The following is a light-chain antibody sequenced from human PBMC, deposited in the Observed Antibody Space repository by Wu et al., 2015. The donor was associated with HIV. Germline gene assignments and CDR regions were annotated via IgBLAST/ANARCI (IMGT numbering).Light chain of an antibody. V-gene: IGKV3-15*01. J-gene: IGKJ1*01. CDR2: GAS. Sequence: EIVMTQSPATLSVSPGERATLSCRASQSVSSNLAWYQQKPGQAPRLLIYGASTRATGIPARFSGSGSGTEFTLTISSMQSEDFAVYYCQQNAYSPPAWTFGQGTKVEIK. CDR1: QSVSSN. CDR3: QQNAYSPPAWT.